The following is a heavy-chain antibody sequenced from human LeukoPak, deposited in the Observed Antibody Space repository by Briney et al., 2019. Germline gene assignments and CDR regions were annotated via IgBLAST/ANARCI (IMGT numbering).Heavy chain of an antibody. CDR1: GFTFSSYG. V-gene: IGHV3-33*06. Sequence: PGGSLRLSCAASGFTFSSYGMHWVRQAPGKGLEWVAVIWYDGSNKYYADSVKGRFTISRDNSKNTLYLQMNSLRAEDTAVYYCAKGAVAARAGNWFDPWGQGTLVTVSS. D-gene: IGHD6-19*01. CDR2: IWYDGSNK. J-gene: IGHJ5*02. CDR3: AKGAVAARAGNWFDP.